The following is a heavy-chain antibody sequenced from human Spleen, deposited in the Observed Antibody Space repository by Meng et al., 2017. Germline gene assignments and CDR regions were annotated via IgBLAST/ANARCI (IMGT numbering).Heavy chain of an antibody. J-gene: IGHJ5*02. CDR3: ARDLSSSWYRWFDP. V-gene: IGHV4-34*01. CDR1: GGSFSGYY. Sequence: GSLRLSCAVYGGSFSGYYWSWIRQPPGKGLEWIGEINHSGSTNYNPSLKSRVTISVDTSKNQFSLKLSSVTAADTAVYYCARDLSSSWYRWFDPWGQGTLVTVSS. D-gene: IGHD6-13*01. CDR2: INHSGST.